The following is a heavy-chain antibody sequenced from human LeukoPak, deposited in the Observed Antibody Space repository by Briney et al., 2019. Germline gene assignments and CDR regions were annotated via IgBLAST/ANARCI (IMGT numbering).Heavy chain of an antibody. CDR3: VPLWFGELLGTN. V-gene: IGHV3-64D*06. Sequence: GGSLRLSCSASGVTFSSYAMHWVRQAPGKGLEYVSAISSNGGSTYYADSVKGRFTISRDNSKNTLYLQMSSLRAEDTAVYYCVPLWFGELLGTNWGQGTLVTVSS. CDR2: ISSNGGST. D-gene: IGHD3-10*01. J-gene: IGHJ4*02. CDR1: GVTFSSYA.